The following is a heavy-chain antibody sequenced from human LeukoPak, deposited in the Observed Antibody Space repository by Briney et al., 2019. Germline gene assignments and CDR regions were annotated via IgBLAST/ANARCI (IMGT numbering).Heavy chain of an antibody. V-gene: IGHV3-23*01. Sequence: GGSLRLSCAASGFTFSSYAMSWVRQAPGKGLEWVSAISGSGGSTYYADSVKGRFTISRDNSKNTLYLQMNSLRAEDTAVYYCAKAYPLLWFGELWLAYCGQGTLVTVSS. J-gene: IGHJ4*02. CDR3: AKAYPLLWFGELWLAY. D-gene: IGHD3-10*01. CDR1: GFTFSSYA. CDR2: ISGSGGST.